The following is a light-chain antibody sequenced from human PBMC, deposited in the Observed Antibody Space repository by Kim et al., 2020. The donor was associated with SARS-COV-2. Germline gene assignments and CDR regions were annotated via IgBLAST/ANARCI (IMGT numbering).Light chain of an antibody. CDR2: AAS. J-gene: IGKJ3*01. CDR3: QQSYSDFPGIT. CDR1: QNISTY. Sequence: DIQLTQSPSALSASVGDSVTITCRASQNISTYLNWYQHKSGKAPKVLIYAASSLQSGVPSRFSGSRSGTDFTLTINSVQPEDFATYYCQQSYSDFPGITFGPGTKVDIK. V-gene: IGKV1-39*01.